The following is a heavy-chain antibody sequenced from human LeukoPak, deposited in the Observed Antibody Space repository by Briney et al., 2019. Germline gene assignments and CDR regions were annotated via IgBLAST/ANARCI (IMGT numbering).Heavy chain of an antibody. CDR2: INPNSGGT. Sequence: GASVKVSCKASGYTFTGYYMHWVRQAPGQGLEWMGRINPNSGGTNYAQKFQGRVTMTRDTSISTAYMELSRLRSDDTAVYCCARTPWLVLAFDIWGQGTMVTVSS. V-gene: IGHV1-2*06. D-gene: IGHD6-19*01. CDR3: ARTPWLVLAFDI. CDR1: GYTFTGYY. J-gene: IGHJ3*02.